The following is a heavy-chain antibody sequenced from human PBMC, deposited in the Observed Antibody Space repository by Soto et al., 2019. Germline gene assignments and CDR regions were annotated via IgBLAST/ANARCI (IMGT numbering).Heavy chain of an antibody. Sequence: ETLSLTCTVSGGPISSYYWSWIRQPPGKGLEWIGYIYYSGSADYSPSLKSRVTISVGTSKNQFSLKLSSVTAADTAVYYCARNGGGSGSYYHNYGMDVWGQGTTVTVSS. CDR2: IYYSGSA. D-gene: IGHD3-10*01. CDR1: GGPISSYY. CDR3: ARNGGGSGSYYHNYGMDV. V-gene: IGHV4-59*01. J-gene: IGHJ6*02.